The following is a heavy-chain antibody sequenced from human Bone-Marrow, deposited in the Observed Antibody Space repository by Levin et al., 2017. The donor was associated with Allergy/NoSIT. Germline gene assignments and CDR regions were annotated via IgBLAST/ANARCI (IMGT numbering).Heavy chain of an antibody. Sequence: LSLTCAASGFTFSSYAMSWVRQAPGKGLEWVSAISGSGGSTYYADSVKGRFTISRDNSKNTLYLQMNSLRAEDTAVYYCAKTSESHYYDSSGYPAPFDYWGQGTLVTVSS. CDR2: ISGSGGST. J-gene: IGHJ4*02. V-gene: IGHV3-23*01. CDR1: GFTFSSYA. D-gene: IGHD3-22*01. CDR3: AKTSESHYYDSSGYPAPFDY.